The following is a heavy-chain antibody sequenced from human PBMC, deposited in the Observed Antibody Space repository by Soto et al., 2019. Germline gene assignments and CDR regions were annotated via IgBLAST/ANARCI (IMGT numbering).Heavy chain of an antibody. J-gene: IGHJ5*02. V-gene: IGHV3-21*02. CDR2: ISSSSSSI. CDR3: MRVALGDP. CDR1: GFTFSSYS. Sequence: EVQLVESGGGLVKPGGSLRLSCAASGFTFSSYSMTWVRQAPGKGLEWVSSISSSSSSIYYAESVKGRFTISRDKAKNSLYLQMDSLRPEDTAVYYCMRVALGDPWGQGTLVIVSS.